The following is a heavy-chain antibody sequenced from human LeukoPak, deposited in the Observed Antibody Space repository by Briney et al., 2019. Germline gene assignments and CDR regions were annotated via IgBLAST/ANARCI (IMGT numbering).Heavy chain of an antibody. CDR2: IIPIFGTA. V-gene: IGHV1-69*13. CDR1: GGTFSSYA. J-gene: IGHJ6*02. Sequence: SVTVSCTASGGTFSSYAISWVRQAPGQGLEWMGGIIPIFGTANYAQKFQGRVTITADESTSTAYMELSSLRSEDTAVYYCARNSVMDCYYYGMDVWGQGTTVTVSS. D-gene: IGHD5/OR15-5a*01. CDR3: ARNSVMDCYYYGMDV.